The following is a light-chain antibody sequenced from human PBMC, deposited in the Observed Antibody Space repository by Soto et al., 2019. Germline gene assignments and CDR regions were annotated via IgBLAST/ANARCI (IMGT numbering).Light chain of an antibody. V-gene: IGKV1-5*03. CDR1: QSIRSW. Sequence: DIQMTQSPSTLSASVGDRVTITCRASQSIRSWLAWYQQKPGKAPKLLIHQASNVESGVPSRFSGSASGTEFALTTSSLQPDDFATYYCQQYNRYSGTFGQGTKVEIK. CDR3: QQYNRYSGT. CDR2: QAS. J-gene: IGKJ2*02.